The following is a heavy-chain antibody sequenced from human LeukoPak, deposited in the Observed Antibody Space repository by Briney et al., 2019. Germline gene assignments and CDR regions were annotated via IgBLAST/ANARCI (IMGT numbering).Heavy chain of an antibody. D-gene: IGHD3-10*01. CDR1: GGSVSSGSYY. CDR3: ARSGVGPPVTEPFDY. V-gene: IGHV4-61*01. J-gene: IGHJ4*02. Sequence: PSETLSLTCTVSGGSVSSGSYYWSWIRQPPGKGLEWIGYIYYSGSTNYNPSLRSRVTISVDTSKNQFSLKLSSVTAADTAVYYCARSGVGPPVTEPFDYWGQGTLVIVFS. CDR2: IYYSGST.